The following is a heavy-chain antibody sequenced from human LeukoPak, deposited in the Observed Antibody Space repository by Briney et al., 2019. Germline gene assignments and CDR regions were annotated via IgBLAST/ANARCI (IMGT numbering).Heavy chain of an antibody. D-gene: IGHD5-18*01. V-gene: IGHV4-59*01. CDR2: IYYSGST. CDR1: GGSISSYY. J-gene: IGHJ3*02. Sequence: SETLSLTCTVSGGSISSYYRSWIRQPPGKGLAWIGYIYYSGSTNYNPSLKSRVTISVDTSKNQFSLKLSSVTAADTAVYYCAREGGYSYGYPAFDIWGQGTMVTVSS. CDR3: AREGGYSYGYPAFDI.